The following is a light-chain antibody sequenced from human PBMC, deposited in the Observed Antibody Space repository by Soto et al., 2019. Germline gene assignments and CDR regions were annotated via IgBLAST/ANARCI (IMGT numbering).Light chain of an antibody. CDR2: AGS. V-gene: IGLV2-23*01. CDR3: CSYAGSTTPYV. Sequence: QSALTQPASVSGSPGQSITISCTGTSSDVGSYNLVSWYQQHPGKAPRLMIYAGSKRPSGVSNRFSGSKSGNTASLTISGLQAEDEADYYCCSYAGSTTPYVFGTGTKLTVL. CDR1: SSDVGSYNL. J-gene: IGLJ1*01.